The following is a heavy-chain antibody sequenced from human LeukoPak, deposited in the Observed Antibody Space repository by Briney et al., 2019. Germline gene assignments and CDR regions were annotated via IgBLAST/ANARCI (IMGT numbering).Heavy chain of an antibody. J-gene: IGHJ4*02. CDR1: GGSISSYY. V-gene: IGHV4-59*01. Sequence: SETLSLTCTVSGGSISSYYWSWIRQPPGKGLEWIGYIYYSGSTNYNPSLKSRVTISVDTSKNQFSLKLSSVTAADTAVYYCARGSGSVNRPRLDYWGQGTLVTVSS. CDR3: ARGSGSVNRPRLDY. CDR2: IYYSGST. D-gene: IGHD3-10*01.